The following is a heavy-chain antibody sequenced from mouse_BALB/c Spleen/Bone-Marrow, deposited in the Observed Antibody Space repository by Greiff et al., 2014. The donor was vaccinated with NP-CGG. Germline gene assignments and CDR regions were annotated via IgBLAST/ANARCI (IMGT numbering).Heavy chain of an antibody. CDR3: ARSLYDGYFSWFAY. CDR2: IDPANGNT. V-gene: IGHV14-3*02. J-gene: IGHJ3*01. CDR1: GFNIKDTY. Sequence: EVKLQESGAELVKPGASVKLSCTASGFNIKDTYMHRVKQRPEQGLEWIGRIDPANGNTKYDPKFQGKATITAGTSSNAAYLQLSSLTSEDTAVYYCARSLYDGYFSWFAYWGQGTLVTVSA. D-gene: IGHD2-3*01.